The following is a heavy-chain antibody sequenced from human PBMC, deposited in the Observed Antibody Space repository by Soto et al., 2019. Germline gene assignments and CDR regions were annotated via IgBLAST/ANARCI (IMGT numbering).Heavy chain of an antibody. Sequence: QDQLVQSGVEVKKPGASVKVSCKASGYSFTNYGITWVQQAPGQGFEGMGWISAYNGNTNYAQKFQGRVTMTTDASTSTAYLELRSLRSDDTAVYYCARDRGVAPPVAGNTHYYYYMDVWGKGTTVTVSS. D-gene: IGHD6-19*01. CDR3: ARDRGVAPPVAGNTHYYYYMDV. V-gene: IGHV1-18*01. CDR1: GYSFTNYG. J-gene: IGHJ6*03. CDR2: ISAYNGNT.